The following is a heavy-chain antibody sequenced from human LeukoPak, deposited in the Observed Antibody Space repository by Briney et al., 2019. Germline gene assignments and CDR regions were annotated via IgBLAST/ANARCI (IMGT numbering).Heavy chain of an antibody. V-gene: IGHV4-59*01. J-gene: IGHJ4*02. CDR1: GGSIRSYY. Sequence: KASETLSLTCTVSGGSIRSYYWSWIRQPPGKGLEWIGYIYYSGSTNYNPSLKSRVTLSVDTPNNQFPLKLSSVTAADTAVYYCARYSSDSSFNYWGQGTLVTVSS. CDR3: ARYSSDSSFNY. D-gene: IGHD6-19*01. CDR2: IYYSGST.